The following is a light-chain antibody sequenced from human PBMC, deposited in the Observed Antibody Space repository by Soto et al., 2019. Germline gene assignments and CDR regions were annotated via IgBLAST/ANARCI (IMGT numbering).Light chain of an antibody. V-gene: IGKV3-20*01. Sequence: EIVMTQSPATLSVSPGEKATLSCRASQSVSNNLAWFQQKPGQAPRLLIYGASSRATGIPARFSGSGSGADFTLTISRLEPEDFAVYFCQRYGSSPLITFGQGTRLENK. CDR1: QSVSNN. J-gene: IGKJ5*01. CDR2: GAS. CDR3: QRYGSSPLIT.